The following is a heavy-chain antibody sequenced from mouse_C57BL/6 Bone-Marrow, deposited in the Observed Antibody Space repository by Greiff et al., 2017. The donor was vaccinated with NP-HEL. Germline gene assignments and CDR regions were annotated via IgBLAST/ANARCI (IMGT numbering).Heavy chain of an antibody. Sequence: EVQLQQSGPVLVKPGASVKMSCKASGYTFTDYYMNWVKQSHGKSLEWIGVINPYNGGTSYNQKFKCKATLTVDKSSSTAYMELNSLTSEDSAVYYCARVTTVVARYFDVWGTGTTVTVSS. D-gene: IGHD1-1*01. J-gene: IGHJ1*03. V-gene: IGHV1-19*01. CDR1: GYTFTDYY. CDR2: INPYNGGT. CDR3: ARVTTVVARYFDV.